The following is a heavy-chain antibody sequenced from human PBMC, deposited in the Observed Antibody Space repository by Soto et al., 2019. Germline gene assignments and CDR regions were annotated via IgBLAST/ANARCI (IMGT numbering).Heavy chain of an antibody. D-gene: IGHD4-17*01. V-gene: IGHV3-33*08. CDR3: TSDYGDYSGAYYYYGMDV. J-gene: IGHJ6*02. CDR2: ISGSGRHV. Sequence: PGGSLRLSCAASGFTFSSYGMHWVRQAPGKGLEWVSAISGSGRHVYYADSVKGRFTFSRDNSQNTLYLQMNSLRAEDTAIYYCTSDYGDYSGAYYYYGMDVWGQGTTVTVSS. CDR1: GFTFSSYG.